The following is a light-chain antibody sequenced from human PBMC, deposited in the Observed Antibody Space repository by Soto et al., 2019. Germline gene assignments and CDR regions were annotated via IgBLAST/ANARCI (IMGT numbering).Light chain of an antibody. Sequence: DVVMTQSPLSLPVTLGQPASISCRSSRSLVYSDGNAYLNWFHQRPGQSPRRLIYKASNRDSGVPDRFSVSGSGTDITLHINRVEAEDVGVYYCMQGTHWPPTFVRGTRV. CDR1: RSLVYSDGNAY. V-gene: IGKV2-30*01. CDR3: MQGTHWPPT. J-gene: IGKJ4*01. CDR2: KAS.